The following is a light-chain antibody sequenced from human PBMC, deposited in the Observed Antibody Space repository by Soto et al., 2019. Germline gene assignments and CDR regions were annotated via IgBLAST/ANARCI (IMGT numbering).Light chain of an antibody. Sequence: EIVMTQSPATLSVSPGERATLSCRASQSVNIHLAWYQQKPGQAPRLLIYGASARATGIPAKFSGGGSGTEFTLTISSLQSEDFAVYYCQQYNKWPRTFGQGTKVDIK. CDR2: GAS. J-gene: IGKJ1*01. CDR3: QQYNKWPRT. V-gene: IGKV3D-15*01. CDR1: QSVNIH.